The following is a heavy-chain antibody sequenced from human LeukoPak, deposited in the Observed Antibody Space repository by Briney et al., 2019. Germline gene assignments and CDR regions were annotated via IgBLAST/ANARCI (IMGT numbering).Heavy chain of an antibody. V-gene: IGHV1-69*13. CDR2: IIPIFGTA. D-gene: IGHD2-8*01. CDR1: GGTFSSYA. J-gene: IGHJ6*03. Sequence: GASVKVSCKASGGTFSSYAISRVRQAPGQGLEWMGGIIPIFGTANYAQKFQGRVTITADESTSTAYMELSSLRSEDTAVYYCARMVAGMLSYYYYMDVWGKGTTVTVSS. CDR3: ARMVAGMLSYYYYMDV.